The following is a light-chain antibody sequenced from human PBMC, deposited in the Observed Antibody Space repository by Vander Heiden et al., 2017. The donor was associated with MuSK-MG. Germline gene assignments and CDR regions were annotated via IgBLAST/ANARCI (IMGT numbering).Light chain of an antibody. CDR3: QQDDNLPLT. Sequence: IQMTDSPSSMSASVGVRVHLPGQAGQEVSHCFNWYQQKRWKARKHRIYDASNVETGVPSRFSGSGAGTDFTFTISSLLPEDLATYYCQQDDNLPLTVGGGTKVEIK. V-gene: IGKV1-33*01. CDR1: QEVSHC. CDR2: DAS. J-gene: IGKJ4*01.